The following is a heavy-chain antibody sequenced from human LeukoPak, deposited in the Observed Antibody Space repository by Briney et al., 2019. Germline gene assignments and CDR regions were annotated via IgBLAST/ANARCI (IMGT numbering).Heavy chain of an antibody. CDR1: GGTFSSYA. D-gene: IGHD3-22*01. V-gene: IGHV1-69*13. CDR2: IIPIFGTA. Sequence: SVKVSCKASGGTFSSYAISWVRQAPGQGLEWMGGIIPIFGTANYAQKFQGRVTITADESTSTAYMELSSLRSEDTAVYYCAITTYYYDSSGYGGYFDYWGQGTLVTVSS. J-gene: IGHJ4*02. CDR3: AITTYYYDSSGYGGYFDY.